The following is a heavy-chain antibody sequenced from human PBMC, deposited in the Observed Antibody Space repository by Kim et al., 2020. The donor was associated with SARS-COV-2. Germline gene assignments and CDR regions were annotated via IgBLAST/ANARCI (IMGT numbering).Heavy chain of an antibody. J-gene: IGHJ4*02. V-gene: IGHV4-59*13. Sequence: SETLSLTCTVSGGSISGYYWSWLRQPPGKGLEWIGYIHSTGTTRYNPSLNSRLTISVDTSTNQFYLILRSVTAADTAVYYCARLHYYRSEAFDHLGQGIL. CDR1: GGSISGYY. CDR2: IHSTGTT. D-gene: IGHD3-10*01. CDR3: ARLHYYRSEAFDH.